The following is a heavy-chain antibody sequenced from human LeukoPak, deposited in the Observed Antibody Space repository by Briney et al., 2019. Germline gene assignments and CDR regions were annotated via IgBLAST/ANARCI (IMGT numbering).Heavy chain of an antibody. Sequence: GGSLRLSCTATEFTFSSYWMSWVRQAPGKGLEWVANIKQDGSEKDYVDSVKGRFTISRDNAKNSLYLQMNNLRAEDTAVYYCARYCGGDCYGMDVWGQGTTVTVSS. D-gene: IGHD2-21*01. CDR1: EFTFSSYW. CDR3: ARYCGGDCYGMDV. V-gene: IGHV3-7*01. CDR2: IKQDGSEK. J-gene: IGHJ6*02.